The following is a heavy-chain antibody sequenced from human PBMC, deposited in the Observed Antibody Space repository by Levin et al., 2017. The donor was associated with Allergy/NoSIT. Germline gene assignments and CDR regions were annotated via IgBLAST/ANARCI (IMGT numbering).Heavy chain of an antibody. J-gene: IGHJ4*02. CDR1: GFPVSSNY. D-gene: IGHD2-2*01. Sequence: LSLTCAASGFPVSSNYMSWVRQAPGKGLEWVSVIYSGGSTYYADSVKGRFTISRDNSKNTLYLQMNSLRAEDTAVYYCARDSTSSSKFDYWGQGTLVTVSS. CDR2: IYSGGST. V-gene: IGHV3-53*01. CDR3: ARDSTSSSKFDY.